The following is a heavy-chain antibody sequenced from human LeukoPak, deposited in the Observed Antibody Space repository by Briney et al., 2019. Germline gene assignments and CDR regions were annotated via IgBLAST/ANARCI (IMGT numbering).Heavy chain of an antibody. CDR2: IKEDGSGK. CDR1: GFTFSDHW. V-gene: IGHV3-7*01. Sequence: GGSLRLSCAASGFTFSDHWMTWVRQAPGKRLEWVANIKEDGSGKYYADSVKGRFTVSRDNAKNSLSLQMNSLGAEDTAVYYCARHIPRGNNYFDRWGQGTLVTVSS. CDR3: ARHIPRGNNYFDR. D-gene: IGHD1/OR15-1a*01. J-gene: IGHJ4*02.